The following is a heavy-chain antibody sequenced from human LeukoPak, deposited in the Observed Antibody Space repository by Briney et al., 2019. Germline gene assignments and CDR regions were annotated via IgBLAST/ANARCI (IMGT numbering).Heavy chain of an antibody. J-gene: IGHJ4*02. D-gene: IGHD3-22*01. Sequence: GGSLRLSCAASGFTFGTYWMTWVRQAPGKGLEWVANIKQDGSEKYYVDSVKGRFTISRDNAKNSLYLQMNSLRAEDTAVYYCARGPDSSGYWGQGTLVTVSS. V-gene: IGHV3-7*01. CDR2: IKQDGSEK. CDR3: ARGPDSSGY. CDR1: GFTFGTYW.